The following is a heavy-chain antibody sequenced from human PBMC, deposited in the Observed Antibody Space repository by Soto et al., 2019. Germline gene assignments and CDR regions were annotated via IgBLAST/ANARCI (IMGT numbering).Heavy chain of an antibody. CDR2: ISAYNGNT. D-gene: IGHD2-2*01. V-gene: IGHV1-18*01. J-gene: IGHJ4*02. CDR1: GYTFTSYG. Sequence: ASVKVSCKASGYTFTSYGISWVRQAPGQGLEWMGWISAYNGNTNYAQKLQGRVTMTTDTSTSTAYMELRSLRSDDTAVYYCAREEVVPAAMGSYYVDYWGQGTLVTVSS. CDR3: AREEVVPAAMGSYYVDY.